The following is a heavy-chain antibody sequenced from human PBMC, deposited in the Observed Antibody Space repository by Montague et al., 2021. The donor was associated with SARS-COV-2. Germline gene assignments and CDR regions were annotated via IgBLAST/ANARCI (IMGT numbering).Heavy chain of an antibody. CDR2: ISWNSGYI. CDR1: GFTFGDYA. V-gene: IGHV3-9*01. Sequence: SLRLSCSAPGFTFGDYALHWVRQAPGKGLEWVSAISWNSGYIDYXGSVKGRFTISRDNDKNSLYLEMNSLSAEDTALYYCAKGAAKTFYYNGMDVWGQGTTVTVSS. D-gene: IGHD6-25*01. J-gene: IGHJ6*02. CDR3: AKGAAKTFYYNGMDV.